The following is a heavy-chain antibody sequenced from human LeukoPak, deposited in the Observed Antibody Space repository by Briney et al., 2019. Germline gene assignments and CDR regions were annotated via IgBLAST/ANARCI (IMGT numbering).Heavy chain of an antibody. CDR2: ISPSGGHI. CDR3: AKNRGTGMAFYDY. J-gene: IGHJ4*02. V-gene: IGHV3-23*01. Sequence: GGSLRLSSAASGFTFSTYAMTWVRRAPGKGLEWVSAISPSGGHIYYADSVKGRFTSSRDNSKSTLFLQMNNLRAEDTAIYYCAKNRGTGMAFYDYWGQGTQVTVSS. CDR1: GFTFSTYA. D-gene: IGHD5-18*01.